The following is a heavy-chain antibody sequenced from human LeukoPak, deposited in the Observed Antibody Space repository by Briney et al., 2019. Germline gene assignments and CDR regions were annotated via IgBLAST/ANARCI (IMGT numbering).Heavy chain of an antibody. Sequence: GGSLRLSCAASGFTFSSYGMNWVRQAPGKGLVWVSYISSSSNTIYYTDSVKGRFTISRDNAKKSLYLQMNSLRAEDTAVYYCARDGYSSSCPKDWGQGTLVTVSS. J-gene: IGHJ4*02. CDR2: ISSSSNTI. V-gene: IGHV3-48*01. CDR3: ARDGYSSSCPKD. CDR1: GFTFSSYG. D-gene: IGHD6-13*01.